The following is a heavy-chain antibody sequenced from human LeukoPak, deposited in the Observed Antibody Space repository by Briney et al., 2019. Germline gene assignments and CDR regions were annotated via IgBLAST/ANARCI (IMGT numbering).Heavy chain of an antibody. CDR2: ISYDGSNK. J-gene: IGHJ4*02. D-gene: IGHD6-19*01. V-gene: IGHV3-30*04. Sequence: PGGSLRLSCAASGFTFSSYAMHWVRQAPGKGLEWVAVISYDGSNKYYADSVKGRFTISRDSSKNTLYLQMNSLRAEDTAVYYCARGPREWLISRYYFDYWGQGTLVTVSS. CDR1: GFTFSSYA. CDR3: ARGPREWLISRYYFDY.